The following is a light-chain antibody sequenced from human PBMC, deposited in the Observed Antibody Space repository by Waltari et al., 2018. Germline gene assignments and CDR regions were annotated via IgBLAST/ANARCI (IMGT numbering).Light chain of an antibody. CDR2: GAS. J-gene: IGKJ1*01. V-gene: IGKV3-20*01. CDR1: QSVRGNY. CDR3: QQYVSSRT. Sequence: EIVLTQSPGTLSLSPGERATVSCRASQSVRGNYLAWYQQKPGQAPRLLIYGASNRAAGIPDRFSGSGSGTDFTLTISSLEPEDLAVYHCQQYVSSRTFGQGTKVEIK.